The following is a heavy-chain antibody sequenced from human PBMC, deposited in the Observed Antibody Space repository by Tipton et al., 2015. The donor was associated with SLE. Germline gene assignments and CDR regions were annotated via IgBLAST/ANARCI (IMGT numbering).Heavy chain of an antibody. J-gene: IGHJ6*03. Sequence: LRLSCTVSGGSIRSSSYYWVWIRQPPGKGLEWIGSIYYSGSTYYNPSLKSRVTISVDTSKNQFSLKLSSVTAADTAVYYCARHPSSFDYYHYYYMDVWGKGTTVTVSS. V-gene: IGHV4-39*01. CDR3: ARHPSSFDYYHYYYMDV. CDR2: IYYSGST. CDR1: GGSIRSSSYY.